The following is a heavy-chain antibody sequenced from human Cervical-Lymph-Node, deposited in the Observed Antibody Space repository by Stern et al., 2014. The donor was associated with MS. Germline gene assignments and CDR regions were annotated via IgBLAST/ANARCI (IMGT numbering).Heavy chain of an antibody. Sequence: VQLVQSGAEVKRPGSSMKVSCKASGGSFSSIEISWVRQAPGQGLEWLGGISPMFGTTNYVQKVQGRVTIIADVSTSTVNMELSSLRSEDTAVYYCVRDQGGIAGSWGQGTLVTVSS. CDR1: GGSFSSIE. D-gene: IGHD6-13*01. CDR2: ISPMFGTT. J-gene: IGHJ4*02. CDR3: VRDQGGIAGS. V-gene: IGHV1-69*01.